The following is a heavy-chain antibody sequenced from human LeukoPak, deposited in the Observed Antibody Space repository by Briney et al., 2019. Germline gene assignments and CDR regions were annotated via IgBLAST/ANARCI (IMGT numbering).Heavy chain of an antibody. CDR3: AKDIRGGSYWGNFDY. D-gene: IGHD1-26*01. J-gene: IGHJ4*02. CDR2: ISWDGGST. Sequence: GGSLRLSCAASGFTFDDYTMHWVRQAPGKGLEWVSLISWDGGSTYYADSVKGRFTISRDNSKNSLYLQMNSLRTEDTALYYCAKDIRGGSYWGNFDYWGQGTLVTVSS. V-gene: IGHV3-43*01. CDR1: GFTFDDYT.